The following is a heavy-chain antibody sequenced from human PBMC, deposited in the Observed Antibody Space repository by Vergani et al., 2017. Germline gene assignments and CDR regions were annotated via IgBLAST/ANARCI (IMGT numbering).Heavy chain of an antibody. CDR2: IYYSGST. V-gene: IGHV4-31*03. Sequence: QVQLQESGPGLVKPSQTLSLTCTVSGGSISSGGYYWSWIRQHPGKGLEWIGYIYYSGSTYYNPSLKRRVTISVDTSKNQFSLKLSSVTAADTAVYYCARDQRQAFGGVIGYSYYGMDVWGQGTTVTVSS. D-gene: IGHD3-16*02. CDR1: GGSISSGGYY. CDR3: ARDQRQAFGGVIGYSYYGMDV. J-gene: IGHJ6*02.